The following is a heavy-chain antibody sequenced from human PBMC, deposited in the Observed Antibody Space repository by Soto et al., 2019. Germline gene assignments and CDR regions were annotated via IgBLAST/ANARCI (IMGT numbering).Heavy chain of an antibody. CDR3: VKGRESSGSYSSLDY. CDR1: GFTSSSYA. CDR2: ISAGAAAT. J-gene: IGHJ4*02. V-gene: IGHV3-23*01. D-gene: IGHD3-22*01. Sequence: SLRVSCAASGFTSSSYAMSWVRQAPGMVLEWVSAISAGAAATNYADSVKGRFTISRDNSKKTLYLQMNSLRAEDTAVYYCVKGRESSGSYSSLDYWGQGALVTVSS.